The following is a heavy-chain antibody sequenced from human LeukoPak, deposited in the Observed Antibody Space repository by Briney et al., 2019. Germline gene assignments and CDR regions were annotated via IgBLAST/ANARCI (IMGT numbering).Heavy chain of an antibody. CDR1: GGSIRSYY. CDR3: ARDPGYYGSGTRGAFDI. CDR2: IYTSGST. Sequence: SETLSLTCTVSGGSIRSYYWNRIRQPAGQGLEWIGRIYTSGSTNDNPSLKSRVTMSVDTSKNHFSLKLSSVTAADTAVYYCARDPGYYGSGTRGAFDIWGQGTMVTVSS. D-gene: IGHD3-10*01. V-gene: IGHV4-4*07. J-gene: IGHJ3*02.